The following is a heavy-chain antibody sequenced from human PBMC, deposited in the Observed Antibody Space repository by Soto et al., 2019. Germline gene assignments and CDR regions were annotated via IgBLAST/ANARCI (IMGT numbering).Heavy chain of an antibody. CDR3: ARDGDSGPPGYYYYYYGMDV. J-gene: IGHJ6*02. Sequence: EVQLVESGGGLVKPGGSLRLSCAASGFTFSSYSMNWVRQAPGKGLEWVSSISSSSSYIYYADSVKGRFTISRDNAKNSLYLQMNSLRAEDTAVYYCARDGDSGPPGYYYYYYGMDVWGQGTTVTVPS. CDR1: GFTFSSYS. CDR2: ISSSSSYI. D-gene: IGHD5-12*01. V-gene: IGHV3-21*01.